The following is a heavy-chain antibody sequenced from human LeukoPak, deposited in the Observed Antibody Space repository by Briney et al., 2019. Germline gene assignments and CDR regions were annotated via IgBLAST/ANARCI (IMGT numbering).Heavy chain of an antibody. CDR2: IWYDGSNK. J-gene: IGHJ4*02. Sequence: HPGGLLRLSCEASEMTCVKYGMAWCRQAPGKRLEWVTVIWYDGSNKYYADSVKGRFTISRDNSKNTLYLQMNSLRAEDTAVYYCARDAGRYFDWLGYWGQGTLVTVSS. D-gene: IGHD3-9*01. CDR1: EMTCVKYG. CDR3: ARDAGRYFDWLGY. V-gene: IGHV3-33*07.